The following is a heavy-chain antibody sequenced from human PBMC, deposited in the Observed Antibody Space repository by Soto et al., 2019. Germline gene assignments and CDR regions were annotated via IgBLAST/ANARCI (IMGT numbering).Heavy chain of an antibody. CDR1: GASISTYY. CDR2: IYYRGGT. D-gene: IGHD1-1*01. J-gene: IGHJ4*02. V-gene: IGHV4-59*01. Sequence: SETLSLTCTVSGASISTYYWSWIRQPPGKGLEWIGYIYYRGGTAYNPSLKSRVTISVDTSKNQFSLKLNSVTAADTAAYYCARLQLVEKPIDYWGQGTLVTVSS. CDR3: ARLQLVEKPIDY.